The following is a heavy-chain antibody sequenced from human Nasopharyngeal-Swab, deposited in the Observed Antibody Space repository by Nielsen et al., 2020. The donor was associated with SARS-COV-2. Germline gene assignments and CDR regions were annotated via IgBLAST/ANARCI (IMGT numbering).Heavy chain of an antibody. CDR3: ATSSDTAMDYYYGMDV. CDR1: GYTFTSYG. CDR2: ISAYNGNT. J-gene: IGHJ6*02. D-gene: IGHD5-18*01. Sequence: ASVKVSCKASGYTFTSYGISWVRQAPGQGLEWMGWISAYNGNTNYAQKLQGRVTMTTDTSTSTAYMELRSLRSDDTAVYYCATSSDTAMDYYYGMDVWGQGTTVTVSS. V-gene: IGHV1-18*01.